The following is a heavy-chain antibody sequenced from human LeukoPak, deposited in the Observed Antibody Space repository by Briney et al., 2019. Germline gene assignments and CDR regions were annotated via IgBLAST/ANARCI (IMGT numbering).Heavy chain of an antibody. D-gene: IGHD6-13*01. Sequence: PSETLSLTCTVSGGSISGYYWSWVRQPPGKGLEWIGYFFYSGSANYNPSLKSRVTISVDTSKNQFSLKLSSVTAADTAVYYCARTNSSSWSPRAYYGMDVWGQGTTVTVSS. J-gene: IGHJ6*02. V-gene: IGHV4-59*08. CDR2: FFYSGSA. CDR3: ARTNSSSWSPRAYYGMDV. CDR1: GGSISGYY.